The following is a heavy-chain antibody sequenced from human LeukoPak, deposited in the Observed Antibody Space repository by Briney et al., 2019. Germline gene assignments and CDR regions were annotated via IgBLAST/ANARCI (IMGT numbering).Heavy chain of an antibody. CDR3: AREEVLWFGELFYDY. J-gene: IGHJ4*02. CDR2: IKQDGSEK. CDR1: GFTFSSYW. D-gene: IGHD3-10*01. Sequence: PGGSLRFSCAASGFTFSSYWMSRVRQAPGKGLEWVANIKQDGSEKYYVDSVKGRFTISRDNAKNSLYLQMNSLRAEDTAVYYCAREEVLWFGELFYDYWGQGTLVTVSS. V-gene: IGHV3-7*03.